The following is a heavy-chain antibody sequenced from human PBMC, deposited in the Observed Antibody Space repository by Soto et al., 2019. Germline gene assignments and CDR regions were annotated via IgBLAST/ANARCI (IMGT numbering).Heavy chain of an antibody. D-gene: IGHD2-8*02. CDR1: GGSISTYY. CDR2: INHSGST. CDR3: ARDKITGLFDY. Sequence: SETLSLTCTVSGGSISTYYWSWIRQPPGTGLEWIGEINHSGSTNYNPSLKSRVTISVDTSKNQFSLKLTSVTAADTAVYYCARDKITGLFDYWGQGTLVTVSS. V-gene: IGHV4-34*01. J-gene: IGHJ4*02.